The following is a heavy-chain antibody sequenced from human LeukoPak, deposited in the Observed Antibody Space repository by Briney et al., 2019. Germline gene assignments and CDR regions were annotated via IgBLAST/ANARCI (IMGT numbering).Heavy chain of an antibody. V-gene: IGHV5-51*01. CDR2: IYPGDSET. J-gene: IGHJ4*02. CDR3: ARLCEGFYYDDTGFNF. D-gene: IGHD3-22*01. CDR1: GYIFTNYR. Sequence: GESLKISXRASGYIFTNYRIAWVRQMPGKGQEWMGMIYPGDSETTYSPSFQGQVTISADKSIRAAYLQWDTLKASDTAMYYCARLCEGFYYDDTGFNFWGQGTLVTVSS.